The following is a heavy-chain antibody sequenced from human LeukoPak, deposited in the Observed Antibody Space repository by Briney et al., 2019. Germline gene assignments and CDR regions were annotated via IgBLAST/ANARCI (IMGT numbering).Heavy chain of an antibody. D-gene: IGHD3-22*01. CDR3: ARDLYRIVVVPHYFDY. CDR2: ISYDGSNK. CDR1: GFTFSSYA. V-gene: IGHV3-30*04. Sequence: GGSLRLSCAASGFTFSSYAMHWVRQAPGKGLEWVAVISYDGSNKYYADSVKGRFTISRDNSKNSLYLQMNSLRAEDTAVYYCARDLYRIVVVPHYFDYWGQGTLVTVSS. J-gene: IGHJ4*02.